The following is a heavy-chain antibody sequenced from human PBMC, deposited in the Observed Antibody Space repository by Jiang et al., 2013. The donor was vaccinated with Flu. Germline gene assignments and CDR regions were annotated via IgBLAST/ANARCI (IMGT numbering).Heavy chain of an antibody. J-gene: IGHJ4*01. V-gene: IGHV2-26*01. Sequence: KPTQTLTLTCTVSGFSLSDLTMGVGWIRQPPGKALQLLAHIFSKDEKSYSTSLRSRLTISKDASKSQVVLTMTQHGPVSTRATYYCARMRYDCGGDCYWTFDY. CDR3: ARMRYDCGGDCYWTFDY. D-gene: IGHD2-21*02. CDR2: IFSKDEK. CDR1: GFSLSDLTMG.